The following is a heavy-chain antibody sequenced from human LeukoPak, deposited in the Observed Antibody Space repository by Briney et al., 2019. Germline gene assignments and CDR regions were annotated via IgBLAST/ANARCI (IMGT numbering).Heavy chain of an antibody. CDR2: ISYDGSNK. CDR1: GFTFSSYA. CDR3: ARATGSITTLHDY. Sequence: PGGSLRLSCAASGFTFSSYAMHWVRQAPGKGLEWVAVISYDGSNKYYADSVKGRFTTSRDNSKNTLYLQMNSLRAEDTAVYYCARATGSITTLHDYWGQGTLVTVSS. V-gene: IGHV3-30-3*01. J-gene: IGHJ4*02. D-gene: IGHD6-13*01.